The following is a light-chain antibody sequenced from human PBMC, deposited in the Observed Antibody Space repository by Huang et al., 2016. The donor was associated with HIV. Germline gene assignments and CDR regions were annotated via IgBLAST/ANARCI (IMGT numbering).Light chain of an antibody. CDR3: QQYHNFPLT. CDR1: QGISTY. CDR2: DAS. V-gene: IGKV1-33*01. Sequence: DIQMTQSPSSLSASVGDRVTITCRASQGISTYLNWYQQQPGKAPKLLIYDASNLETGVPSRFTGSGSGTDFNFTISSLQPEDIATYYCQQYHNFPLTFGPGTKVDTK. J-gene: IGKJ3*01.